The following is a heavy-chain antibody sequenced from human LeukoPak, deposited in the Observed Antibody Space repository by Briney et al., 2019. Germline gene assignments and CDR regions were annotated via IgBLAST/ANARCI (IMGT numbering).Heavy chain of an antibody. J-gene: IGHJ5*02. CDR2: IYPGDSDT. V-gene: IGHV5-51*01. CDR3: ARLRFFRIENWFDP. Sequence: GESLKTSCKGSGYSFTNYWIVWVRQMPGKGLEWMGIIYPGDSDTRYSPSSQGQVTISADKSISTACLQWSSLKASDTAMYYCARLRFFRIENWFDPWGQGTLVTVSS. CDR1: GYSFTNYW. D-gene: IGHD3-3*01.